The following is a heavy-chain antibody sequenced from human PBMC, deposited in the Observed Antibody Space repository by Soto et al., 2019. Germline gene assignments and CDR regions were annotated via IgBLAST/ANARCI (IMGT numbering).Heavy chain of an antibody. CDR3: AKDQDDYGDTFDP. J-gene: IGHJ5*02. Sequence: PGGSLRLSCAASGFTFSSYGMHWVRQAPGKGLEWVAVISYDGSNKYYADSVKGRFTISRDNSKNTLYLQMNSLRAEDTAVYYCAKDQDDYGDTFDPWGQGTLVTVSS. CDR2: ISYDGSNK. CDR1: GFTFSSYG. D-gene: IGHD4-17*01. V-gene: IGHV3-30*18.